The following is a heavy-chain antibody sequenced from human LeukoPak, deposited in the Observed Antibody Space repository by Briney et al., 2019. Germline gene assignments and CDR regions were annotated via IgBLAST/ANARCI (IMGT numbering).Heavy chain of an antibody. D-gene: IGHD1-1*01. Sequence: GGSLRLSXAASGFTFSSYEMNWVRQAPGKGLERVSYISSSGTTIYHADSVKGRFTISRDNAKNSLYLQMNSLRAEDAGLYYCAGGPTTGNLDYWGQGSLVTVSS. CDR3: AGGPTTGNLDY. V-gene: IGHV3-48*03. J-gene: IGHJ4*02. CDR1: GFTFSSYE. CDR2: ISSSGTTI.